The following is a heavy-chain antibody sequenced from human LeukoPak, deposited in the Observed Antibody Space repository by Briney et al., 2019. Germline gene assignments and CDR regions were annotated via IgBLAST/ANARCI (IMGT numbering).Heavy chain of an antibody. V-gene: IGHV1-2*02. J-gene: IGHJ4*02. CDR3: ARGRGRRDQDPGLDY. CDR2: INPNSGGT. Sequence: ASVKVSCKASGYTFTGYYMHWVRQAPGQGLEWMGWINPNSGGTNYAQKFQGRVTMTRDTSISTAYMELSRLRSDDTAVYYCARGRGRRDQDPGLDYWGQGTLVTVSS. CDR1: GYTFTGYY. D-gene: IGHD5-24*01.